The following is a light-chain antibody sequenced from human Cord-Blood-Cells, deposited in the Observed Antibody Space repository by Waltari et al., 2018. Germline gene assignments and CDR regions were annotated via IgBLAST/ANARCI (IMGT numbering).Light chain of an antibody. J-gene: IGLJ2*01. CDR2: YDS. CDR3: QVWDSSSDHNVV. V-gene: IGLV3-21*04. Sequence: SYVLTQPPSVSVAPGKTARITCGGNNIGSKSVHWYQQKPGQAPVLVIYYDSDRPSGIPERCSGSNSGNTATLTISGVEAGDEADYYCQVWDSSSDHNVVFGGGTKLTVL. CDR1: NIGSKS.